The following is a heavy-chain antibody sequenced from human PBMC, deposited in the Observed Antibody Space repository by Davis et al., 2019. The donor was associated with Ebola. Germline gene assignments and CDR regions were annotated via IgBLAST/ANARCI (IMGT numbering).Heavy chain of an antibody. V-gene: IGHV4-59*01. CDR3: ARTGRVFDY. Sequence: SETLSLTCTVYGGSFSGYYWSWIRQPPGKGLEWIGYIYYSGSTNYNPSLKSRVTISVDTSKNQFSLKLSSVTAADTAVYYCARTGRVFDYWGQGTLVTVSS. CDR1: GGSFSGYY. D-gene: IGHD3-10*01. CDR2: IYYSGST. J-gene: IGHJ4*02.